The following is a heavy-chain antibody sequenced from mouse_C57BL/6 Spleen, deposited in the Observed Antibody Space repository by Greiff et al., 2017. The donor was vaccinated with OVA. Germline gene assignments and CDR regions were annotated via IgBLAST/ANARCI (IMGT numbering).Heavy chain of an antibody. V-gene: IGHV6-3*01. J-gene: IGHJ4*01. Sequence: EVQLQQSGGGLVQPGGSMKLSCVASGFTFSNYWMNWVRQSPEKGLEWVAQIRLKSDNYATHYAESVKGRFTISRDDSKSSVYLQMNNLRAEDTGIYYCTHGYYAMDYWGQGTSVTVSS. CDR2: IRLKSDNYAT. CDR1: GFTFSNYW. CDR3: THGYYAMDY.